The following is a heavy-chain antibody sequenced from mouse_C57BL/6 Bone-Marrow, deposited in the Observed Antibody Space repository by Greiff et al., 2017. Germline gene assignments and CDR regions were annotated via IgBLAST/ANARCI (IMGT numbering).Heavy chain of an antibody. V-gene: IGHV2-4*01. Sequence: VKLMESGPGLVQPSQSLTITCTVSGFSLTSYGVHWVRQPPGKGLEWLGVLWSGGSTDYNAAFISRLSISKDNSKSHVFFKMNSRLADDTAIYYCAKNGRESSMDYWGQGTSVTVSS. J-gene: IGHJ4*01. CDR2: LWSGGST. D-gene: IGHD4-1*01. CDR3: AKNGRESSMDY. CDR1: GFSLTSYG.